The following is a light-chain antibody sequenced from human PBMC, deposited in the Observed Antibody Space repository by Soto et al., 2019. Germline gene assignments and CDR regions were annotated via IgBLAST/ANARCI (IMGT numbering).Light chain of an antibody. CDR2: KAS. J-gene: IGKJ1*01. CDR1: QSISSW. Sequence: DIQMTQSPSTLSASVGDRVTITCRASQSISSWLAWYQQKPGKAPKLLIYKASSLASGVPSRFSGSGSGTEFTLTISSLQPDDFATYFCQQYKSYPWTFGQGTKVEIK. V-gene: IGKV1-5*03. CDR3: QQYKSYPWT.